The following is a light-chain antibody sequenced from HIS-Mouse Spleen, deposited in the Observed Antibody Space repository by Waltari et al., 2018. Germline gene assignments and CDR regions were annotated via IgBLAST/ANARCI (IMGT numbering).Light chain of an antibody. J-gene: IGKJ2*01. Sequence: DIVLTQSPGTLSLSPGERAPPSCRASQSVSSSYLAWYQQKPGQAPRLLIYGASSRATGIPDRFSGSGSGTDFTLTISRLEPEDFAVYYCQQLYTFGQGTKLEIK. CDR3: QQLYT. CDR2: GAS. CDR1: QSVSSSY. V-gene: IGKV3-20*01.